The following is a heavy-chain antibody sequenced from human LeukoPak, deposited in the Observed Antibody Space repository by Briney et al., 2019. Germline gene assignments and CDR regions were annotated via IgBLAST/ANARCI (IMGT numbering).Heavy chain of an antibody. CDR2: INLDARKT. D-gene: IGHD3-10*01. J-gene: IGHJ4*02. CDR1: GFTFSRYW. Sequence: GGSLRLSCAASGFTFSRYWMNWVRQAPGKGLEWLATINLDARKTDSVHSFKGRFTIPTDNAQNLAYLQLNSLSSDDTAVYYCARDPRLGELFSDYWGQGTLVTVSS. V-gene: IGHV3-7*01. CDR3: ARDPRLGELFSDY.